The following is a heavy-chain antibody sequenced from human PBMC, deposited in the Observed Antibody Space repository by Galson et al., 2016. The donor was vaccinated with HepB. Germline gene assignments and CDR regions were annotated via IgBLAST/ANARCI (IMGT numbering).Heavy chain of an antibody. D-gene: IGHD1-20*01. CDR2: INTNTGNP. Sequence: QSGAEVKKPGESLRISCKASGYTFTKYAINWVRQAPGQGLEWMGWINTNTGNPTYAQGFTGRFVFSLDTSVSTTYLQISSLKADDTALYFCARATEIPGTYWFDPWGQGTLVTVSS. CDR3: ARATEIPGTYWFDP. V-gene: IGHV7-4-1*02. J-gene: IGHJ5*02. CDR1: GYTFTKYA.